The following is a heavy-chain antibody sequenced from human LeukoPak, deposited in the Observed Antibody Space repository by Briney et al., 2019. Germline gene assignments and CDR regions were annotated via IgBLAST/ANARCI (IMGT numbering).Heavy chain of an antibody. J-gene: IGHJ4*02. Sequence: SETLSLTCTVSGGSISSSSYYWGWIRQPPGKGLEWIGSIYYSGSTYYNPSLKSRVTISVDTSKNQFSLKLSSVTAADTAVYYCARFSVDSSGYDYWGQGTLVTVSS. CDR1: GGSISSSSYY. V-gene: IGHV4-39*07. CDR3: ARFSVDSSGYDY. CDR2: IYYSGST. D-gene: IGHD3-22*01.